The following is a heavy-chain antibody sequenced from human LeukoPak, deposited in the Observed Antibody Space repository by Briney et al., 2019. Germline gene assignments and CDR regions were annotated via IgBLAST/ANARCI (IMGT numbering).Heavy chain of an antibody. D-gene: IGHD5-24*01. CDR2: ISGSGGST. Sequence: GGSLRLSCAASGFTFSSYEMNWVRQAPGKGLEWVSAISGSGGSTYYADSVKGRFTISRDNSKNTLYLQMNSLRAEDTAVYYCAKNVDDFCDYWGQGTLVTVSS. CDR1: GFTFSSYE. CDR3: AKNVDDFCDY. J-gene: IGHJ4*02. V-gene: IGHV3-23*01.